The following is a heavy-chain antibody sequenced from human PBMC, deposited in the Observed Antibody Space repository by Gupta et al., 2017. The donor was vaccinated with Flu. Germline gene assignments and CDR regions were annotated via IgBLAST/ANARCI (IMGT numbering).Heavy chain of an antibody. D-gene: IGHD4-17*01. CDR2: ISYDGSNK. CDR1: GFTFSSYR. Sequence: QVQLVESGGGVVQPGRSLRLSCAASGFTFSSYRMHWVRQAPGKGLEWVAVISYDGSNKYYADSVKGRFTISRDNSKNTLYLQMNSLRAEDTAVYYCAKDLIDGDPLGWGQGTLVTVSS. J-gene: IGHJ1*01. V-gene: IGHV3-30*18. CDR3: AKDLIDGDPLG.